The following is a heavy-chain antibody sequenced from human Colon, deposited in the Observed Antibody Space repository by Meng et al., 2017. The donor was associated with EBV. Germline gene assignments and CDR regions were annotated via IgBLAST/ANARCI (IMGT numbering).Heavy chain of an antibody. CDR2: ISSDGNTK. CDR3: VRERDITFWYFDY. J-gene: IGHJ4*02. Sequence: QGPPGEAGGGVVQPGRSLRLSCAASGFTFSSYSMHWVRQAPGKGLEWVAVISSDGNTKYYADSVKGRFTISRDNSKSTVFLQANSLRPEDTAIYYCVRERDITFWYFDYWVQGALVTVSS. V-gene: IGHV3-30-3*01. CDR1: GFTFSSYS. D-gene: IGHD3-16*01.